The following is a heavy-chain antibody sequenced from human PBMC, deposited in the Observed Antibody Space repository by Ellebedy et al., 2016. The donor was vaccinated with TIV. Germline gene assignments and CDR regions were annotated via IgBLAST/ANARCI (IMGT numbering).Heavy chain of an antibody. CDR3: AGGSGFLFDV. D-gene: IGHD3-3*01. CDR2: IKQDGSEI. V-gene: IGHV3-7*04. Sequence: GESLKISCAASGFTLSNYWITWVRQAPGKGLEWVANIKQDGSEIYYVDSVRGRFAITRDNTKNSLYLQMNSLRAEDTALYDCAGGSGFLFDVWGQGTMVTVSS. CDR1: GFTLSNYW. J-gene: IGHJ3*01.